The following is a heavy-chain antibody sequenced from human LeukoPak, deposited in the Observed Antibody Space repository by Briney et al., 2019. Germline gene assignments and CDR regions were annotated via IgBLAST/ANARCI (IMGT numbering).Heavy chain of an antibody. CDR2: INHSGST. V-gene: IGHV4-39*07. CDR3: ARGRRGSGSYVILPRFDP. Sequence: PSETLSLTCTVSGGSISSSDYYWDWIRQPPGKGLEWIGEINHSGSTNYNPSLKSRVTISVDTSKNQFSLKLSSVTAADTAVYYCARGRRGSGSYVILPRFDPWGQGTLVTVSS. D-gene: IGHD3-10*01. CDR1: GGSISSSDYY. J-gene: IGHJ5*02.